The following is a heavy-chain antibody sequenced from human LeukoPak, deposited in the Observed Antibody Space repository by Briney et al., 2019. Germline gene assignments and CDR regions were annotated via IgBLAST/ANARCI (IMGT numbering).Heavy chain of an antibody. V-gene: IGHV3-30*02. CDR1: GFSFSRYG. Sequence: GGFLRLSCAASGFSFSRYGMHWVRQAPGKGLEWVAYIQYDGSNEQYANSVKGRFSISRDSSKNTLYLQMSSLRSEDTAVYYCARAGGYCGRISCPYYFDYWGQGSLVAVSS. CDR3: ARAGGYCGRISCPYYFDY. CDR2: IQYDGSNE. D-gene: IGHD2-15*01. J-gene: IGHJ4*02.